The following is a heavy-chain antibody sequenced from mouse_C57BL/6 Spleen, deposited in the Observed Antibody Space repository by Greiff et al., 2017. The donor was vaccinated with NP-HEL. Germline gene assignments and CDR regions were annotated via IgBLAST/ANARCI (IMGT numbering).Heavy chain of an antibody. D-gene: IGHD2-2*01. CDR3: ARLVTTAGAMDY. V-gene: IGHV5-17*01. Sequence: DVKLVESGGGLVKPGGSLKLSCAASGFTFSDYGMHWVRQAPEKGLEWVAYISSGSSTIYYADTVKGRFTISRDNAKNTLFLQMTSLRSEDTAMYYCARLVTTAGAMDYWGQGTSVTVSS. CDR1: GFTFSDYG. J-gene: IGHJ4*01. CDR2: ISSGSSTI.